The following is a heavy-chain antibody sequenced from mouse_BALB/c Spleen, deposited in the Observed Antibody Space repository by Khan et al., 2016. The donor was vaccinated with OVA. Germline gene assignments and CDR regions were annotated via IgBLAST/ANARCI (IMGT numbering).Heavy chain of an antibody. CDR1: GYTFTNYG. J-gene: IGHJ1*01. V-gene: IGHV9-3-1*01. D-gene: IGHD2-1*01. Sequence: QIQLVQSGPELKKPGETVKISCKASGYTFTNYGMNWVKQAPGKGLKWMGWINTYTGEPTYADDFKGRFAFSLETSASTAYLQINNLKNEDTSTYFCARNGNYWYFDVWGAGTMVTVSS. CDR2: INTYTGEP. CDR3: ARNGNYWYFDV.